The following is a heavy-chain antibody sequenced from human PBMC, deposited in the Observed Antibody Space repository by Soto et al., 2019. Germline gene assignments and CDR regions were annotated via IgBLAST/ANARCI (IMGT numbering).Heavy chain of an antibody. Sequence: PSETLSLTCTVSGGSISSGGYYWSWIRQHPGKGLEWIGYIYYSGSTYYNPSLKSRVTISVDTSKNQFSLKLSSVTAADTAVYYCARGQVQLYGMDVWGQGTTVTVSS. CDR1: GGSISSGGYY. CDR3: ARGQVQLYGMDV. V-gene: IGHV4-31*03. D-gene: IGHD1-1*01. CDR2: IYYSGST. J-gene: IGHJ6*02.